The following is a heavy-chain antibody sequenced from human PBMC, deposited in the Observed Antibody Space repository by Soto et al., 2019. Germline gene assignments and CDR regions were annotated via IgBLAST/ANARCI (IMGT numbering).Heavy chain of an antibody. V-gene: IGHV3-23*01. CDR2: ISGSGGST. CDR1: GFTFTTFA. D-gene: IGHD3-3*01. CDR3: AKAIFGVVIPPNGMDV. Sequence: PGGSLKLSFAASGFTFTTFALTGARQAPGKGLEWVSGISGSGGSTYYADSVKGRFTISRDNSKKTLYLQMNSLRAEDTAVYYCAKAIFGVVIPPNGMDVWGQGTTVTVSS. J-gene: IGHJ6*02.